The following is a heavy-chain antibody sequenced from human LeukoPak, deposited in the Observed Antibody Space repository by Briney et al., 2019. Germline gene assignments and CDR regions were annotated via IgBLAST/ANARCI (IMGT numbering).Heavy chain of an antibody. J-gene: IGHJ4*02. CDR2: INPSGGGT. V-gene: IGHV1-46*01. Sequence: ASVKVSCKASGYTFTSYYMHWVRQAPGQGLEWMGIINPSGGGTTYAQRFQGRVTMTRDTSTSTVYMGLSSLTSEDTAVYYCARGGGDYGDNWGQGTLVTVSS. D-gene: IGHD3-10*01. CDR3: ARGGGDYGDN. CDR1: GYTFTSYY.